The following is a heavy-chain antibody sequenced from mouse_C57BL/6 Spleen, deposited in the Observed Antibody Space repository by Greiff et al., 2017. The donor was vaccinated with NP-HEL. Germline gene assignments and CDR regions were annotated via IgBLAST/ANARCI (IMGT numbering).Heavy chain of an antibody. CDR2: IDPETGGT. CDR1: GYTFTDYE. D-gene: IGHD1-1*01. V-gene: IGHV1-15*01. Sequence: VQLQQSGAELVRPGASVTLSCKASGYTFTDYEMHWVKQTPVHGLEWIGAIDPETGGTAYNQKFKGKAILTADKSSSTAYMELRSLTSEDSAVYYCTRSSTLRSSYYFDYWGQGTTLTVSS. CDR3: TRSSTLRSSYYFDY. J-gene: IGHJ2*01.